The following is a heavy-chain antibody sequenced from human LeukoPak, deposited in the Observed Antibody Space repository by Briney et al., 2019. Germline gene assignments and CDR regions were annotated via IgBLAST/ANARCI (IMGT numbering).Heavy chain of an antibody. CDR3: ARSRDKYYFDY. D-gene: IGHD5-24*01. CDR1: GYAFTSYY. V-gene: IGHV1-46*01. Sequence: ASVKVSCKASGYAFTSYYMHWVRQAPGQGLEWVGIINPSDGSTSYAQMVQGRITMTRDTSTSTVYMELSSLRSEDTAVYYCARSRDKYYFDYWGQGTLVTVSS. J-gene: IGHJ4*02. CDR2: INPSDGST.